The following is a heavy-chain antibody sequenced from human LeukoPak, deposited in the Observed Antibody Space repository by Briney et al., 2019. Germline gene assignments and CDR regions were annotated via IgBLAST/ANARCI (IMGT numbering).Heavy chain of an antibody. CDR3: ATVRGVIPTHFDY. Sequence: SVKVSCKGSGGTFSSYAISGVRQAPGQGLEWMGGIIPIFGTANYAQKFQGRVTITADESTSTAYMELSSLRSEDTAVYYSATVRGVIPTHFDYWGQGTLVTVSS. CDR1: GGTFSSYA. CDR2: IIPIFGTA. V-gene: IGHV1-69*13. J-gene: IGHJ4*02. D-gene: IGHD3-10*01.